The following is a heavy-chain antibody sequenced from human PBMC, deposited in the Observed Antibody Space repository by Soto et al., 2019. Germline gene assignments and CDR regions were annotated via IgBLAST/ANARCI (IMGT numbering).Heavy chain of an antibody. CDR1: GLTFSNYW. V-gene: IGHV3-74*01. D-gene: IGHD3-22*01. CDR2: IKSDGSGI. CDR3: ARDPGTMIVVVPFDY. J-gene: IGHJ4*02. Sequence: HPGGSLRLSCEVSGLTFSNYWMHWVRQAPGKGLVWVSRIKSDGSGIRYADSVKGRFTISTDTAKNTLYLQMNSLRAEDTAVYYCARDPGTMIVVVPFDYWGQGTLVTVSS.